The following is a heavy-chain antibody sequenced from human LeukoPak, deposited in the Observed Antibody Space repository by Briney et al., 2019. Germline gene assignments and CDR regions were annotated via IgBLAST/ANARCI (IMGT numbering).Heavy chain of an antibody. CDR3: ARVSSGFVVAATGWFDY. CDR2: IYYSGST. Sequence: SETLSLTRTVSGGSISSYYWSWIRQPPGKGLEWIGYIYYSGSTNYNPSLKSRVTISVDTSKNQFSLKLSSVTAADTAVYYCARVSSGFVVAATGWFDYWGQGTLVTVSS. CDR1: GGSISSYY. D-gene: IGHD2-15*01. J-gene: IGHJ4*02. V-gene: IGHV4-59*01.